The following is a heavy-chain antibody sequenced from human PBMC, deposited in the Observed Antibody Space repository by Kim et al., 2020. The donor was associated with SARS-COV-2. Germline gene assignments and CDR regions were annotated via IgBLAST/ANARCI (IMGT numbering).Heavy chain of an antibody. CDR2: IYYSGST. Sequence: SETLSLTCTVSGGSISSSSYYWGWIRQPPGKGLEWIGSIYYSGSTYYNPSLKSRVTISVDTSKNQFSLKLSSVTAADTAVYYCARRFLVRGVILFDYWGQGTLVTVSS. J-gene: IGHJ4*02. V-gene: IGHV4-39*07. CDR1: GGSISSSSYY. D-gene: IGHD3-10*01. CDR3: ARRFLVRGVILFDY.